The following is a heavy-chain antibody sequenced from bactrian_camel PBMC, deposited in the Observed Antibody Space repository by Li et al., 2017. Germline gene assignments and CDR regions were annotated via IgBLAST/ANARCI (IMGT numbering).Heavy chain of an antibody. V-gene: IGHV3S1*01. D-gene: IGHD6*01. J-gene: IGHJ6*01. Sequence: HVQLVESGGNLVQPGGSLRLSCAVSGYTFSGAYMTWVRQAPGQEREGVAAIDTGDGSTYYLNSVEGRFTISHDNAKRTLYLQMNSLKSEDTALYYCATGGAEYSSWYVPDYCYWGQGTQVTVS. CDR3: ATGGAEYSSWYVPDYCY. CDR1: GYTFSGAY. CDR2: IDTGDGST.